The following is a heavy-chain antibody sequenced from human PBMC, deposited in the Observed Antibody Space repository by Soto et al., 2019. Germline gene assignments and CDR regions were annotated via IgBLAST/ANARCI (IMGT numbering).Heavy chain of an antibody. Sequence: QVQLQESGPGLVKPSGTLSLTCAVSGGSISSSNWWSWVRQPPGKGLEWIGEIYHSGRTNYNPSLKSRVTRAVDKSKSQCSRKLSSVTAADTAVYYCARWQQLGRYYFHYWGQGTLVTVSS. D-gene: IGHD6-13*01. CDR3: ARWQQLGRYYFHY. J-gene: IGHJ4*02. V-gene: IGHV4-4*02. CDR1: GGSISSSNW. CDR2: IYHSGRT.